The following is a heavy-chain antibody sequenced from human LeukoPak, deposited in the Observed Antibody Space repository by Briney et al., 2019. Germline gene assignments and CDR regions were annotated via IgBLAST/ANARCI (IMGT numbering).Heavy chain of an antibody. CDR2: IYHSGST. J-gene: IGHJ6*03. CDR1: GYSISSGYY. D-gene: IGHD7-27*01. CDR3: AMGMSYYYYMDV. V-gene: IGHV4-38-2*02. Sequence: KPSGTLSLTCTVSGYSISSGYYWGWIRQPPGKGLEWIGSIYHSGSTYYNPSLKSRVTISVDTSKNQFSLKLSSVTAADTAVYYCAMGMSYYYYMDVWGKGTTVTVSS.